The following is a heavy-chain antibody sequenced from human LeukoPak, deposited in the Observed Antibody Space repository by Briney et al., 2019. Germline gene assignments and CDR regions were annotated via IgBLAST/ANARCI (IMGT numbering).Heavy chain of an antibody. Sequence: GGSLRLSCAASGFTFSSYSMNWVRQAPGKGLEWVSSISSSSSYVYYADSVKGRFTISRDNAKNSLYLQMNSLRAEDTAVYYCARFMITFGEALDYWGQGTLFTVSS. CDR1: GFTFSSYS. D-gene: IGHD3-16*01. J-gene: IGHJ4*02. V-gene: IGHV3-21*01. CDR2: ISSSSSYV. CDR3: ARFMITFGEALDY.